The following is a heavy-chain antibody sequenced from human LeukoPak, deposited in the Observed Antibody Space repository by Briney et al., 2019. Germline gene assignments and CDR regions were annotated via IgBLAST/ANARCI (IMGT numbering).Heavy chain of an antibody. CDR1: GGSIGGYY. V-gene: IGHV4-4*07. D-gene: IGHD1-7*01. Sequence: PSETLSLTCTVSGGSIGGYYWSWIRQPAGKGLEWIGRIYTSESIHYNPSLKSRVTMSVDTSKNQFSLKLSSVTAADTAVYYCARIITGTTTAFDIWGQGTIVTVSS. J-gene: IGHJ3*02. CDR3: ARIITGTTTAFDI. CDR2: IYTSESI.